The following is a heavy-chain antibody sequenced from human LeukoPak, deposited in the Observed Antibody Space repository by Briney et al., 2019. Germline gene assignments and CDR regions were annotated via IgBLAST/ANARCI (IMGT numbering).Heavy chain of an antibody. CDR1: GYTFTSYA. CDR2: INAGNGNT. Sequence: ASVKVSCTASGYTFTSYAMHWVRQAPGQRIGWMGWINAGNGNTKYSQKFQGRVTITRDTSISTAYMELSSLRSEDTAVYYCASDGIAAAGSPFDYWGQGTLVTVSS. CDR3: ASDGIAAAGSPFDY. J-gene: IGHJ4*02. V-gene: IGHV1-3*01. D-gene: IGHD6-13*01.